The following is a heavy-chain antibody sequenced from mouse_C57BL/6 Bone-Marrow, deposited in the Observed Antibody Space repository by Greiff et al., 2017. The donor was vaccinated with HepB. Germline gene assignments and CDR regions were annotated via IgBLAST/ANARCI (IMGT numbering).Heavy chain of an antibody. V-gene: IGHV1-64*01. J-gene: IGHJ2*01. CDR2: IHPNSGST. CDR1: GYTFTSYW. CDR3: ARGYDYDFDY. Sequence: QVQLQQPGAALVKPGASVKLSCTASGYTFTSYWMHWVKQRPGQGLEWIGMIHPNSGSTNYNETFKSKATLTVDKSSSTAYMQLSSLTSEDSAVYYCARGYDYDFDYWGQGTTLTVSS. D-gene: IGHD2-4*01.